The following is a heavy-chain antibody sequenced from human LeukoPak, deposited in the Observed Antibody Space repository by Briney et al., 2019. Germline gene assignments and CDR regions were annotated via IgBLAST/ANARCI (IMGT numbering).Heavy chain of an antibody. CDR1: GGTFSSCA. V-gene: IGHV1-69*04. CDR2: IIPILGIA. CDR3: ARAPDYGDAALDY. Sequence: SVKVSCKASGGTFSSCAISWVRQAPGQGLEWMGRIIPILGIANYAQKFQGRVTITADKSTSTAYMELSRLRSDDTAVYYCARAPDYGDAALDYWGQGTLVTVSS. J-gene: IGHJ4*02. D-gene: IGHD4-17*01.